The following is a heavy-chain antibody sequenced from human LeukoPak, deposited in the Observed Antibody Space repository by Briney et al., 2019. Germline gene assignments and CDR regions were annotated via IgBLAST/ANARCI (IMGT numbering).Heavy chain of an antibody. V-gene: IGHV4-34*01. J-gene: IGHJ4*02. CDR1: GGSFSGYY. CDR3: ARVRASSDF. Sequence: SETLSLTCAVYGGSFSGYYWSWIRQPPGKGLEWIGEINHSGSTNYNPSLKSRVTISVDTSKNQFSLKLSSVTAADTAVYYCARVRASSDFWGRGTVVSVSS. D-gene: IGHD5/OR15-5a*01. CDR2: INHSGST.